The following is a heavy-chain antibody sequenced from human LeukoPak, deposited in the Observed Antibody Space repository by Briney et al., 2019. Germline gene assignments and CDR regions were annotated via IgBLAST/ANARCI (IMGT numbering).Heavy chain of an antibody. CDR1: GFTFSNAW. Sequence: GGSLRLSCAASGFTFSNAWMAWVRQAPGKGLEWVSAISGSGGSTYYADSVKGRFTISRDNSKNTLYLQMNSLRAEDTAVYYCAKDHPGDYGDYRYFDYWGQGTLVTVSS. D-gene: IGHD4-17*01. V-gene: IGHV3-23*01. J-gene: IGHJ4*02. CDR2: ISGSGGST. CDR3: AKDHPGDYGDYRYFDY.